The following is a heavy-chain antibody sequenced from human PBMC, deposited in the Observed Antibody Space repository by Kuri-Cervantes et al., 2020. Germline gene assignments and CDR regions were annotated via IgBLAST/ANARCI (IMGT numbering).Heavy chain of an antibody. CDR1: GFSLSTSGMC. Sequence: SGPTLVKPTQTLTLTCTFSGFSLSTSGMCVSWVRQPPGKALEWLALIDWDDDKYYSTSLKTRLTISKDTSKNQVVLTMTNMDPVDTATYYCARDYYDSSGFPPFDYWGQGTLVTVSS. J-gene: IGHJ4*02. D-gene: IGHD3-22*01. CDR2: IDWDDDK. CDR3: ARDYYDSSGFPPFDY. V-gene: IGHV2-70*20.